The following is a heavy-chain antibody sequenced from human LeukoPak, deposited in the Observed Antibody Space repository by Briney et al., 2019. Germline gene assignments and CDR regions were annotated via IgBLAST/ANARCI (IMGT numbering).Heavy chain of an antibody. J-gene: IGHJ4*02. D-gene: IGHD3-22*01. CDR3: ARGDDSSGYYLGY. CDR2: ISSDGSST. V-gene: IGHV3-74*01. CDR1: GFTFSSYW. Sequence: GGSLRLSCAASGFTFSSYWMHWVRQAPGKGLVWVSRISSDGSSTSSADSVKGRFTISRDNAKNTLYLQMNSLRAEDTAVYYCARGDDSSGYYLGYWGQGTLVTVSS.